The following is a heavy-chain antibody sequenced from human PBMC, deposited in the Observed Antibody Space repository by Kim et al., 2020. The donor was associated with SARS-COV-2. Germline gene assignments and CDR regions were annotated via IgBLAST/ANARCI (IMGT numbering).Heavy chain of an antibody. CDR2: AYYIGNP. CDR1: GGSLSSSSYY. CDR3: ARHQRDSSCWYVAFYYCYMDV. Sequence: SETLSLTCTVSGGSLSSSSYYWGWIRQPPGKGLEWIGTAYYIGNPYYNPSLKSRVTISVDTSKNQFSLKLGSVTAADTAVYYCARHQRDSSCWYVAFYYCYMDVGGKGTTVTVSS. D-gene: IGHD6-19*01. J-gene: IGHJ6*03. V-gene: IGHV4-39*01.